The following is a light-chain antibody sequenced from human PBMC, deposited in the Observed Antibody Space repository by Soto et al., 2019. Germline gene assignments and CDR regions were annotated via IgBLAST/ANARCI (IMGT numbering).Light chain of an antibody. J-gene: IGKJ2*01. CDR1: QSVSSN. CDR2: GAS. Sequence: EMVMTKSPATLSLSLGERATLSCRASQSVSSNLAWYQQKPGQAPRLLIYGASTSATGIPARFSVSGSGTQVTLTIISLQSEDFAVYYCWQYNNWRVTFVKGTKMEIK. V-gene: IGKV3-15*01. CDR3: WQYNNWRVT.